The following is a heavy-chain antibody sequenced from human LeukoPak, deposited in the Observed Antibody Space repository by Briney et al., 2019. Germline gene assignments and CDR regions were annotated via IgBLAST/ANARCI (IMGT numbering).Heavy chain of an antibody. V-gene: IGHV3-73*01. J-gene: IGHJ4*02. Sequence: PGGSLRLSWAASGFTFSGTAMHWVRQASGKGLEWVGRIRSKANNYATAYAASVNGRFTISRDNSKNTLYLQMNSLRVEDTALYYCPKSGDYDYVWGNYRPHFDYWGQGTLVTVSS. CDR2: IRSKANNYAT. CDR1: GFTFSGTA. CDR3: PKSGDYDYVWGNYRPHFDY. D-gene: IGHD3-16*02.